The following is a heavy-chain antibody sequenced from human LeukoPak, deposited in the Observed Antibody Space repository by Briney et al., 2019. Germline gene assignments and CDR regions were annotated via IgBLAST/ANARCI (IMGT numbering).Heavy chain of an antibody. CDR3: ARDQDYGFTY. CDR1: GFTLSSYN. J-gene: IGHJ4*02. Sequence: GGSLRLSCAASGFTLSSYNMNSVRQAPGKGTGWISWIYGSDTDIIYADSVKGRFTISRDNAKNSLYLQMNSLRAEDTAVYYCARDQDYGFTYWGQGTLVTVSS. CDR2: IYGSDTDI. V-gene: IGHV3-21*05. D-gene: IGHD4-17*01.